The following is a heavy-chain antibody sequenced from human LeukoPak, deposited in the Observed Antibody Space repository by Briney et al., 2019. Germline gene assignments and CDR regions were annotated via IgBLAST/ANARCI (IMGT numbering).Heavy chain of an antibody. CDR1: GGSISSGSYY. J-gene: IGHJ6*03. V-gene: IGHV4-61*02. D-gene: IGHD6-6*01. CDR3: ASREYSSPADYYYYMDV. CDR2: IYTSGST. Sequence: SQTLSLTCTVSGGSISSGSYYWSWIRQPAGKGLEWIGRIYTSGSTNYNPSLKSRVTISVDTSKNQFSLKLSSVTAADTAVYYCASREYSSPADYYYYMDVWGKGTTVTVSS.